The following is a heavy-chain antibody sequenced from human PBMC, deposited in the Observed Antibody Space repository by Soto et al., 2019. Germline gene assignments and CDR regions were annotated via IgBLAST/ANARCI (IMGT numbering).Heavy chain of an antibody. CDR1: GFAFNTYG. CDR2: ISGDGTNI. CDR3: AGAIRTSTLNMLAP. Sequence: EVQLVESGGGLVQPGGSLRLSCAASGFAFNTYGMHWVRQAPGKGLVYVSRISGDGTNIAYADSVKGRFTISRENATHTLYLHMITLRSEDTAVYYCAGAIRTSTLNMLAPCGQGTLVTV. J-gene: IGHJ5*02. V-gene: IGHV3-74*01.